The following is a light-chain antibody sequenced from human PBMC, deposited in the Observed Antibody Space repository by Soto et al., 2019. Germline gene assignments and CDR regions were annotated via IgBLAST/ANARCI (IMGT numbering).Light chain of an antibody. CDR3: QHYHSYFLWT. CDR1: QDIRND. V-gene: IGKV1-13*02. Sequence: QSAPCVAVGGGRSVTITCRASQDIRNDLGWYQHKPAKAXKLLIFDASSLESGVPSRFSGSGAGTDFTLTISSLQPDDFAAYSCQHYHSYFLWTFGQGTKV. CDR2: DAS. J-gene: IGKJ1*01.